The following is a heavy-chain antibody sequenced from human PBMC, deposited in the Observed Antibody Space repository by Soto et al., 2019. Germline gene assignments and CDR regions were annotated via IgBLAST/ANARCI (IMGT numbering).Heavy chain of an antibody. J-gene: IGHJ3*02. CDR3: AKLGYCSGGSCYSPARPADI. CDR2: ISGSGGST. V-gene: IGHV3-23*01. Sequence: EVQLLESGGGLVQPGGSLRLSCAASGFTFSSYAMSWVRQAPGKGLEWVSAISGSGGSTYYADSVKGRFTISRDNSKNTLYLQMNSLRAEDTAVYYCAKLGYCSGGSCYSPARPADIWGQGTMVTVSS. CDR1: GFTFSSYA. D-gene: IGHD2-15*01.